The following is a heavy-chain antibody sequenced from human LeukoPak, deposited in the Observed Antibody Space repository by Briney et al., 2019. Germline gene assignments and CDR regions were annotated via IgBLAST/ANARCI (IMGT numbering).Heavy chain of an antibody. CDR3: GRDLAFWSLWFDP. CDR1: GFNIINYG. CDR2: LAYDESEY. Sequence: GGSLRLSCVVSGFNIINYGMHWVRQAPGKGLEFVAGLAYDESEYYYADSVEGRFTVSRGISKNTLYLQMNSLGDEDTALYFCGRDLAFWSLWFDPRGQGTRVIVSS. D-gene: IGHD3-9*01. V-gene: IGHV3-33*05. J-gene: IGHJ5*02.